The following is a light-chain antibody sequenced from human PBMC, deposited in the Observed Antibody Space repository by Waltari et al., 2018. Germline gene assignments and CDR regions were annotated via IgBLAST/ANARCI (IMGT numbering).Light chain of an antibody. V-gene: IGKV1-33*01. Sequence: DIQLTQSPSSLSAFVRDSVTITCQPSQNISNYLNWYQQKPRKAPKLLIYDASNLETGVPSRFSGSGSGTDFTFTISSLQPEDIATYYCQQYDNLPLTFGGGTKVEIK. CDR2: DAS. J-gene: IGKJ4*01. CDR1: QNISNY. CDR3: QQYDNLPLT.